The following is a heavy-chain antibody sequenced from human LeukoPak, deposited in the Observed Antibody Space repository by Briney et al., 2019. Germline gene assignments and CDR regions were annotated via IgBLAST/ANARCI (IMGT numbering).Heavy chain of an antibody. V-gene: IGHV3-33*08. CDR2: IWYDGSNK. J-gene: IGHJ3*02. Sequence: GGSLRLSCAASGFTFSTYGIHWVRQAPGKGLEWVAVIWYDGSNKYYADSVKGRFTISRDNSKNTLYLQMNSLRAEDTAVYYCARDVPAYYYDSSGYTDAFDTWGQGTMVTVSS. CDR1: GFTFSTYG. D-gene: IGHD3-22*01. CDR3: ARDVPAYYYDSSGYTDAFDT.